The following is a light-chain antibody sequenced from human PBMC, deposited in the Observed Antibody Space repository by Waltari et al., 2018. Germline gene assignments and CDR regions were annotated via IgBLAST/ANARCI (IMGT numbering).Light chain of an antibody. CDR3: QHYVRLPAT. Sequence: EIVLTQSPGTLSLSPGERATLPCRARQSVRGSLAWYQQKAGQAPRLLIYGASSRATGIPDRFSGSGSGTDFSLTISRLEPEDFAVYYCQHYVRLPATFGQGTKVEIK. V-gene: IGKV3-20*01. J-gene: IGKJ1*01. CDR2: GAS. CDR1: QSVRGS.